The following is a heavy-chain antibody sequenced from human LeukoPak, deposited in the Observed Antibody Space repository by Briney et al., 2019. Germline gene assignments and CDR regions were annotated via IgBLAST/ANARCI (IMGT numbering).Heavy chain of an antibody. Sequence: PGGSLRLSCAASGSTYSNYGMHWVHQAPGKVLEWVALISFDGSQKYYADSVKGRFTISRDNSKSTVYLQMNSLRVEDAAVYYCSKDLTSDFGGDLDPWGQGTLVTVSS. CDR3: SKDLTSDFGGDLDP. CDR2: ISFDGSQK. CDR1: GSTYSNYG. V-gene: IGHV3-30*02. D-gene: IGHD3-10*01. J-gene: IGHJ5*02.